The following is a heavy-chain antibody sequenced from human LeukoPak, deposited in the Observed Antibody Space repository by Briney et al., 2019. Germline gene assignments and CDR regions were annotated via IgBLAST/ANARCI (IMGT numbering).Heavy chain of an antibody. CDR1: GGSISSYY. J-gene: IGHJ6*03. V-gene: IGHV4-4*07. CDR3: AREVVAATPNYYYYSMDV. D-gene: IGHD2-15*01. Sequence: SETLSLTCTVSGGSISSYYWSWTRQPAGKGLEWIGRIYTSGSTNYNPSLKSRVTISVDKSKNQFSLKLSSVTAADTAVYYCAREVVAATPNYYYYSMDVWGKGTTVTVSS. CDR2: IYTSGST.